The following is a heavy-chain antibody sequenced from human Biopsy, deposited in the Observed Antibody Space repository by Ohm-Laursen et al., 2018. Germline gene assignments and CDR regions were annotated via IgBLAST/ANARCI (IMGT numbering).Heavy chain of an antibody. V-gene: IGHV1-2*02. CDR2: INPHSGTT. CDR3: AKGQDLRGGAEYFQH. Sequence: ASVKVSCRASGYTFTGQYLHWVRQVPGQGLEWMGWINPHSGTTKFAQDFQGRVTMTRDTSITTAYMELRRLRSDDTAVYYCAKGQDLRGGAEYFQHWGQGALVTVSS. D-gene: IGHD2-15*01. J-gene: IGHJ1*01. CDR1: GYTFTGQY.